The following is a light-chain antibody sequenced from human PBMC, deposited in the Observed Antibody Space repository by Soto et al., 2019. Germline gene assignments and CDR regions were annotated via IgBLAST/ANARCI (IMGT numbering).Light chain of an antibody. CDR1: SGSVSTTYY. J-gene: IGLJ3*02. Sequence: QTVVTQEPSFSVSPGGTVTLTCGLSSGSVSTTYYPSWYQQTPGQAPRTLIYNTSTRSPGVPDRFSGSILGKKGALTITGAQADDESEYHCVLYMGSGIWVFGGGTKLTVL. CDR2: NTS. CDR3: VLYMGSGIWV. V-gene: IGLV8-61*01.